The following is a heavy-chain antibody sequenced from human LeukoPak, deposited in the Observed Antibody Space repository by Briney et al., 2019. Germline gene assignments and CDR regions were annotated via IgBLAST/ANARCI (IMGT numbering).Heavy chain of an antibody. J-gene: IGHJ4*02. Sequence: RSGGSLRLSCAASGFTFSDYGIHWVRQAPGQGLEWVALIWYDGSKKYYADSVKGRFTISRDNTKNTLYLQLNSLRADDTAVYYCARAHSSSSTFDLWRQGTLVTVSS. V-gene: IGHV3-33*01. CDR2: IWYDGSKK. CDR3: ARAHSSSSTFDL. D-gene: IGHD6-6*01. CDR1: GFTFSDYG.